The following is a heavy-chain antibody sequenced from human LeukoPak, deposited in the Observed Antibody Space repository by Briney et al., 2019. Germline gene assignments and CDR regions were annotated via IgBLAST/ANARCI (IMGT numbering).Heavy chain of an antibody. J-gene: IGHJ6*02. CDR1: GYTFTSYA. CDR2: ISAGNGNT. D-gene: IGHD1-7*01. CDR3: ARDSGTTHYGMDV. V-gene: IGHV1-3*01. Sequence: ASVKVSCKASGYTFTSYAIHWVRQAPGQRLEWMGWISAGNGNTKYSQNFQGRVTFISNTSATTAFMELSSLRSEDAAVYYCARDSGTTHYGMDVWGQGTTVTVSS.